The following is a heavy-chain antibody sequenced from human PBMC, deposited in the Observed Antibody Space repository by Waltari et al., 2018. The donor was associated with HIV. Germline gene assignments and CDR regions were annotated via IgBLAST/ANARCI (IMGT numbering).Heavy chain of an antibody. CDR2: IYFSGST. D-gene: IGHD6-19*01. Sequence: QLQLQESGPGLVKPSETLSLTCTVPGDSISSSSYYWGRIRQPPGTGLGWIGSIYFSGSTYYNPSLKSRVTISVDTSKNQFSLKLSSVTATDTAVYYCARLRGSVAGLPGGFYFDYWGQGTLVTVSS. V-gene: IGHV4-39*01. CDR3: ARLRGSVAGLPGGFYFDY. CDR1: GDSISSSSYY. J-gene: IGHJ4*02.